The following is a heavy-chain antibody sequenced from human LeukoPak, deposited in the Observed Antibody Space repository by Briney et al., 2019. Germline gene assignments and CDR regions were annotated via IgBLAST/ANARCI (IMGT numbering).Heavy chain of an antibody. CDR2: ISASGT. V-gene: IGHV3-23*01. D-gene: IGHD2-21*01. CDR1: GFNFRSLA. J-gene: IGHJ4*02. CDR3: AKDHESDGYPCLDH. Sequence: QPGRSLRLSCAASGFNFRSLAMTWVRQAPGKGLEWVSTISASGTYYADPVRGRFTISRDNSRNTLDLQMSSLRAEDTAIYYCAKDHESDGYPCLDHWGQGTLVTVSS.